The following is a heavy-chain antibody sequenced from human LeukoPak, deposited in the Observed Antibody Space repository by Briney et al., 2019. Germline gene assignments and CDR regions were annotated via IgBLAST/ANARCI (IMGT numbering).Heavy chain of an antibody. Sequence: GGSLRLSCAASGFTFSNYWMHWVRQAPGKGLVWVSRNNSDGRSTTYADSVKGRLTISRDNAKNTLYLQMNSLRAEDTAVYYCARSFYESSGYYLGYWGQGTLVTVSS. CDR3: ARSFYESSGYYLGY. J-gene: IGHJ4*02. CDR2: NNSDGRST. D-gene: IGHD3-22*01. CDR1: GFTFSNYW. V-gene: IGHV3-74*03.